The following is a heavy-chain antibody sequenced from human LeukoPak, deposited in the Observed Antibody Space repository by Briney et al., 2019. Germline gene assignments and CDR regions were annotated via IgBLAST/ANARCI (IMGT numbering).Heavy chain of an antibody. CDR3: ARHLVGYCSSTSCPQFGY. CDR1: GGSISSSSYY. V-gene: IGHV4-39*01. CDR2: IYYSGST. J-gene: IGHJ4*02. Sequence: PSETLSLTCTVSGGSISSSSYYWGWIRQPPGKGLEWIGSIYYSGSTYYNPSLKSRVTISVDTSKNQFSLKLSSVTAADTAVYYCARHLVGYCSSTSCPQFGYWGQGTLDTVSS. D-gene: IGHD2-2*03.